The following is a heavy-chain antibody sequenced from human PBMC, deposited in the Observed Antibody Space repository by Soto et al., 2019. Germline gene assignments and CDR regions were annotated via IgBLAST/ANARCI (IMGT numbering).Heavy chain of an antibody. D-gene: IGHD3-9*01. CDR2: INPSGGST. CDR3: ARDTEVLRYFDVEGYFDY. J-gene: IGHJ4*02. CDR1: GYTFTSYY. Sequence: QVQLVQSGAEVKKPGASVKVSCKASGYTFTSYYMHWVRQAPGQGLEWMGIINPSGGSTSYAQKFPGRVTMTRDTSTSTVYMELSSLRSEDTAVYYCARDTEVLRYFDVEGYFDYWGQGTLVTVSS. V-gene: IGHV1-46*01.